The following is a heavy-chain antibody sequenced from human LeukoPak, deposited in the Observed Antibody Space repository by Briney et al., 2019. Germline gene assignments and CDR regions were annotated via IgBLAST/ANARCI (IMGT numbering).Heavy chain of an antibody. V-gene: IGHV3-7*01. CDR2: IKEDGSET. D-gene: IGHD3-16*01. CDR3: ARCEGFYDYFSGNPTYYFYMDV. J-gene: IGHJ6*03. Sequence: GGSLRLSCAASGFTFRTYWMCWVRQAPGKGLEWVANIKEDGSETNYVESVKGRFFISRDNAKNSQRLQMNSLRVEDSAVYYCARCEGFYDYFSGNPTYYFYMDVWGKGTTVTVSS. CDR1: GFTFRTYW.